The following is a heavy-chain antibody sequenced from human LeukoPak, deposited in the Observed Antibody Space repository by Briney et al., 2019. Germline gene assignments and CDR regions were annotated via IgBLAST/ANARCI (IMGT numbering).Heavy chain of an antibody. J-gene: IGHJ6*03. CDR1: GFTFSTFA. Sequence: PGGSLRLSCAASGFTFSTFAMIWVRQPPGKGLEWVSSIFPSGGEIHYADSVRGRFTISRDNSKNTLYLQMNSLRAEDTAVYYCAKDWGDCSSTSCYSVYYYMDVWGKGTTVTISS. V-gene: IGHV3-23*01. CDR2: IFPSGGEI. CDR3: AKDWGDCSSTSCYSVYYYMDV. D-gene: IGHD2-2*01.